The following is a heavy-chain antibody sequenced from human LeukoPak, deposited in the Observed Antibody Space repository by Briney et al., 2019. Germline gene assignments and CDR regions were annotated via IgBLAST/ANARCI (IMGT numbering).Heavy chain of an antibody. CDR2: ISSSSSYI. J-gene: IGHJ4*02. CDR1: GFTFSSYS. D-gene: IGHD2-2*01. V-gene: IGHV3-21*01. Sequence: GGSLRLSCAASGFTFSSYSMNWVRQAPGKGLEWVSSISSSSSYIYYADSVKGRFTISRDNAKNSLYLQMNSLRAEDTAVYYCARGPRQYCSSTSCYLDYWGQGTLVTVSS. CDR3: ARGPRQYCSSTSCYLDY.